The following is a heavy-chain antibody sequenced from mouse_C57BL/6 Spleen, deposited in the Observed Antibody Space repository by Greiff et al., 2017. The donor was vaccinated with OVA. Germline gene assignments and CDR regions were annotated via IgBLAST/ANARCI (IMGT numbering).Heavy chain of an antibody. Sequence: QVQLQQPGAELVMPGASVKLSCKASGYTFTSYWMHWVKQRPGQGLEWIGEIDPSDSYTNYNQKFKGKSTLTVDKSSSTAYMQLSSLTSEDSAVYYCARPDYAYFDYWGQGTTLTVSS. CDR1: GYTFTSYW. V-gene: IGHV1-69*01. D-gene: IGHD2-4*01. CDR3: ARPDYAYFDY. J-gene: IGHJ2*01. CDR2: IDPSDSYT.